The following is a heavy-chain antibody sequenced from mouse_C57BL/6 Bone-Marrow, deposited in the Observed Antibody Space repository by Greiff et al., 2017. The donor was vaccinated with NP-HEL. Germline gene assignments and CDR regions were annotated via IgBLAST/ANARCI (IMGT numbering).Heavy chain of an antibody. D-gene: IGHD1-1*01. V-gene: IGHV7-1*01. CDR3: ARDAITTVVPYAMDY. CDR1: GFTFSDFY. J-gene: IGHJ4*01. CDR2: SRNKANDYTT. Sequence: EVKLMESGGGLVQSGRSLRLSCATSGFTFSDFYMEWVRQAPGKGLEWIAASRNKANDYTTEYSASVKGRFIVSRDTSQSILYLQMNALRAEDTAIYYCARDAITTVVPYAMDYWGQGTSVTVSS.